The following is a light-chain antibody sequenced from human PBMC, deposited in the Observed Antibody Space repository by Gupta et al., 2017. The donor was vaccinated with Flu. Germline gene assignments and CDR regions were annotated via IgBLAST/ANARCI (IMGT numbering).Light chain of an antibody. Sequence: DIVMTQSPLSLPVTPGDPASISCRSSQSLLHSNGYNYLDWYLQKPGKSPKLLIYLGSNRASGVPDRFSGSGSGTDCTLKISRVQAEDVVVYYCKQARKTPSITFGQGTQLEMK. V-gene: IGKV2-28*01. CDR3: KQARKTPSIT. J-gene: IGKJ5*01. CDR2: LGS. CDR1: QSLLHSNGYNY.